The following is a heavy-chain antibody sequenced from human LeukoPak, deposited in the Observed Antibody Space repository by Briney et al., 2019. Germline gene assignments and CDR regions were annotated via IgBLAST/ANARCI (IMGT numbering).Heavy chain of an antibody. D-gene: IGHD2/OR15-2a*01. CDR1: GGSISSSSYY. J-gene: IGHJ5*02. CDR2: IYYSGST. CDR3: ARHRAPTVIVWFDP. V-gene: IGHV4-39*01. Sequence: SETLSPTCTVSGGSISSSSYYWGLIRQPPGKGLEWIGSIYYSGSTYYNPSLKSRVTISVDTSKTQFSLKLSSVTAADTAVYYCARHRAPTVIVWFDPWGQGTLVTVSS.